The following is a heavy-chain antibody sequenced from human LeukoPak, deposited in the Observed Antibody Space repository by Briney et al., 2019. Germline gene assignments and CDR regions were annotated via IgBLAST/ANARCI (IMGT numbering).Heavy chain of an antibody. CDR2: ISGSGGSI. CDR3: AKQYYNFWSGWVN. J-gene: IGHJ4*02. V-gene: IGHV3-23*01. Sequence: GGCLRLSCAASVFCFSTYSMTWVRQAPWKGLEWVSAISGSGGSIYYEDSVKGRFTISRDNSRNTLYLQMNSLRVEDTAVYYCAKQYYNFWSGWVNWGQGTLVTVSS. D-gene: IGHD3-3*01. CDR1: VFCFSTYS.